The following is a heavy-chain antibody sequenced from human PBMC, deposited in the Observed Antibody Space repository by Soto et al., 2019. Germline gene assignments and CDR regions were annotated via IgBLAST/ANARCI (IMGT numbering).Heavy chain of an antibody. J-gene: IGHJ6*02. CDR1: GYTFTSYG. V-gene: IGHV1-18*01. Sequence: QVQLVQSGAEVKKPGASVKVSCKASGYTFTSYGISWVRQAPGQGLEWMGWISAYNGNTNYAQKLQGRVTMTTDTXXSXAXXELRSLRSDDTAVYYCARGSEEQWLGYYYYYGMDVWGQGTTVTVSS. D-gene: IGHD6-19*01. CDR3: ARGSEEQWLGYYYYYGMDV. CDR2: ISAYNGNT.